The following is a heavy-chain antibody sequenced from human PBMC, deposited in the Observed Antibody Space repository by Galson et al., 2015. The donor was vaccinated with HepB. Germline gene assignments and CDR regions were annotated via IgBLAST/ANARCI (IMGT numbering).Heavy chain of an antibody. D-gene: IGHD3-22*01. V-gene: IGHV3-30*04. CDR1: GFTFSSYA. CDR3: ARDRGAGGSSGYWYYFDY. CDR2: ISYDGSNE. Sequence: SLRLSCAASGFTFSSYATHWVRQAPGKGLEWVAVISYDGSNEYYADSVKGRFTISRDNSKNTLYLQMNSLRAEDTAVYYCARDRGAGGSSGYWYYFDYWGQGTLVTVSS. J-gene: IGHJ4*02.